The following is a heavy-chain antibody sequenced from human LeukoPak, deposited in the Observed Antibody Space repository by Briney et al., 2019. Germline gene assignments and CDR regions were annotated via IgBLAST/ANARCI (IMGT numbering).Heavy chain of an antibody. CDR1: GFTFRSHG. CDR3: AELGITMIGGV. D-gene: IGHD3-10*02. CDR2: ISGSGGST. J-gene: IGHJ6*04. Sequence: GGSLRLSCAASGFTFRSHGMSWVRQAPGKGLEWVSAISGSGGSTYYADSVKGRFTISRDNAKNSLYLQMNSLRAEDTAVYYCAELGITMIGGVWGKGTTVTISS. V-gene: IGHV3-23*01.